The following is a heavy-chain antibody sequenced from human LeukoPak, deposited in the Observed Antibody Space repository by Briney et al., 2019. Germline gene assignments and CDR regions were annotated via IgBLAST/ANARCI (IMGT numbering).Heavy chain of an antibody. Sequence: GGSLRLSCTGSGFTLSSYAMNWVRRAPGQGLEWVSSISSSSSDIYYTDSVKGRFTLSRDNAKNSLYLQMNSLRAEDTAVYYCVTDYGGSSGAFDIWGQGTMVTVSS. V-gene: IGHV3-21*01. J-gene: IGHJ3*02. CDR3: VTDYGGSSGAFDI. CDR2: ISSSSSDI. D-gene: IGHD4-23*01. CDR1: GFTLSSYA.